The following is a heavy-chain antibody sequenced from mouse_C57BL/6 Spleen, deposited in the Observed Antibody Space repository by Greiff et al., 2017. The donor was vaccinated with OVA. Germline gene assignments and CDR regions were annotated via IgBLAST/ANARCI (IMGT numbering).Heavy chain of an antibody. CDR3: ARSMGDYGSSFYFDY. D-gene: IGHD1-1*01. CDR1: GYAFSSYW. Sequence: SGAELVKPGASVKISCKASGYAFSSYWMNWVKQRPGKGLEWIGQIYPGDGDTNYNGKFKGKATLTADKSSSTAYMQLSSLTSEDSAVYFCARSMGDYGSSFYFDYWGQGTTLTVSS. CDR2: IYPGDGDT. V-gene: IGHV1-80*01. J-gene: IGHJ2*01.